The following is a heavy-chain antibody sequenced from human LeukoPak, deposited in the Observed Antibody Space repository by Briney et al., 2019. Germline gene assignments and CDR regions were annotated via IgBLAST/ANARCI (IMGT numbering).Heavy chain of an antibody. J-gene: IGHJ6*02. V-gene: IGHV3-73*01. CDR2: IRSKANSYAT. Sequence: GGSLKLSCAASGFTFSGSAMHWVRQASGKGLEWVGRIRSKANSYATAYAASVKDRFTISRDDSKNTAYLQMNSLKTEDTAVYYCYWRYCSSTSCLLYGMDVWGQGTTVTVSS. CDR3: YWRYCSSTSCLLYGMDV. CDR1: GFTFSGSA. D-gene: IGHD2-2*01.